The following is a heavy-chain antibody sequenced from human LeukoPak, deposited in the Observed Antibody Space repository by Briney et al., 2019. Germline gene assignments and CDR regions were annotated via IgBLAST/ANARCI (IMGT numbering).Heavy chain of an antibody. CDR1: GYTFTSYD. CDR2: MNPNSGNT. J-gene: IGHJ5*02. Sequence: EASVKVSCKASGYTFTSYDINWVRQATGQGLEWMGWMNPNSGNTGYAQKFQGRVTMTRNTSISTAYMELSSLRSEDTAVYYCARLIAAAEDWFDPWGQGTLVTVSS. D-gene: IGHD6-13*01. V-gene: IGHV1-8*01. CDR3: ARLIAAAEDWFDP.